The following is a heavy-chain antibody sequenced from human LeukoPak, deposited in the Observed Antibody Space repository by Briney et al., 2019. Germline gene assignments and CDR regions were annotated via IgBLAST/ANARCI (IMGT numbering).Heavy chain of an antibody. CDR3: ARGPLRDGINYYYYYMDV. Sequence: GASVKVSCKASGETFSTYGISWVRQAPGQGLEWMGGIIPIFGTPNYAQKFQGGVTITTDESTSTAYLELSSLRSEDTAVYYCARGPLRDGINYYYYYMDVWGKGTTVTVSS. CDR1: GETFSTYG. D-gene: IGHD3-10*01. J-gene: IGHJ6*03. V-gene: IGHV1-69*05. CDR2: IIPIFGTP.